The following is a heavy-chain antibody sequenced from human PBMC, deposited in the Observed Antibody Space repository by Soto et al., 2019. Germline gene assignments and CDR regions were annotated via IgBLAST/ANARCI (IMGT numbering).Heavy chain of an antibody. CDR3: ARNRSPTGSHAGWFNP. J-gene: IGHJ5*02. D-gene: IGHD1-26*01. V-gene: IGHV4-39*01. CDR1: GGSISSSSYY. CDR2: IYYSGST. Sequence: SETLSLTCTVSGGSISSSSYYWGWIRQPPGKGLEWIGRIYYSGSTYYNPSLKSRVTLSRDAPTNTFYLEKNSLRNEDTVLFNWARNRSPTGSHAGWFNPWARETLFTVSS.